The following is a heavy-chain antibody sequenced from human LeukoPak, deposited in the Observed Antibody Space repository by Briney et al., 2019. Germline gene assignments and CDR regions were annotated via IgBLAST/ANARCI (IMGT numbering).Heavy chain of an antibody. J-gene: IGHJ5*02. D-gene: IGHD6-19*01. Sequence: TGGSLRLSCAASGFTFSSYSMNWVRQAPGKGLEWVSSISSSSSYIYYADSVKGRFTISRDNAKNSLYLQMNSLRAEDTAVYYCARDGSSGWYMGSWFDPGGQGTLVTVFS. CDR2: ISSSSSYI. CDR3: ARDGSSGWYMGSWFDP. CDR1: GFTFSSYS. V-gene: IGHV3-21*01.